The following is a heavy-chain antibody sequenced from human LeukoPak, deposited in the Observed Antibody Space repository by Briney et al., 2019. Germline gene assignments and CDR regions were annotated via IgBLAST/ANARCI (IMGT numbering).Heavy chain of an antibody. CDR1: GGSISSGDYY. CDR3: ARGGGIWFGELTNWFDP. D-gene: IGHD3-10*01. J-gene: IGHJ5*02. Sequence: SETLSLTCTVSGGSISSGDYYWSWIRQPPGKGLEWIGYIYYSGSTYYNPSLKSRVTISVDTSKNQFSLKLSSVTAADTAVYYCARGGGIWFGELTNWFDPWGQGTLVTVSS. CDR2: IYYSGST. V-gene: IGHV4-30-4*01.